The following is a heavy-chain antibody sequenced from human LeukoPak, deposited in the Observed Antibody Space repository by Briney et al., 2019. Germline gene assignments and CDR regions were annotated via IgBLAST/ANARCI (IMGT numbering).Heavy chain of an antibody. D-gene: IGHD5-18*01. CDR2: ISYDGSNK. Sequence: GGSLRLSCAASGFTFSSYAMHWVRQAPGKGLEWVAVISYDGSNKYYADSVKGRFTISRDNSKNTLYLQMNSLRTDDTAAYYCARDDGNVDTAMPYEYWGQGTLVTVSS. V-gene: IGHV3-30-3*01. J-gene: IGHJ4*02. CDR1: GFTFSSYA. CDR3: ARDDGNVDTAMPYEY.